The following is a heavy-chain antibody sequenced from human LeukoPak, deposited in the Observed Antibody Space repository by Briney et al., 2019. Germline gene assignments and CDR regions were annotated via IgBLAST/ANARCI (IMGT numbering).Heavy chain of an antibody. CDR1: GFTFSSYE. CDR2: ISSSGSTI. CDR3: ARAGIVGATPVDY. D-gene: IGHD1-26*01. J-gene: IGHJ4*02. V-gene: IGHV3-48*03. Sequence: GGSLRLSCAASGFTFSSYEMNWVRQAPGKGLEWVSYISSSGSTIYYADSVKGRFTISRDNAKNSLYLQMNSLRAEDTAVYYCARAGIVGATPVDYWGQGTLVTVSS.